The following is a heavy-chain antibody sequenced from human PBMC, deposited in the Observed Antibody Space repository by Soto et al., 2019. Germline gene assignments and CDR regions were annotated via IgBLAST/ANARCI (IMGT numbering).Heavy chain of an antibody. CDR3: ATQPLPRGIVVVTATHEAVY. D-gene: IGHD2-21*02. J-gene: IGHJ4*02. CDR1: GGSISSGDYY. V-gene: IGHV4-30-4*01. CDR2: IYYSGST. Sequence: QVQLQESGPGLVKPSQTLSLTCTVSGGSISSGDYYWSWIRQPPGKGLEWIGYIYYSGSTYYNPSLKSRVTISVDTSKNQFSLKLSSVTAADTAVYYCATQPLPRGIVVVTATHEAVYWGQGTLVTVSS.